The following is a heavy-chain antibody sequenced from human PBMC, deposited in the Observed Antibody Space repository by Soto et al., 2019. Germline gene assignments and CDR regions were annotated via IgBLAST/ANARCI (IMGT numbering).Heavy chain of an antibody. J-gene: IGHJ1*01. CDR3: AITMIVVVINRGGQYFQH. Sequence: QVQLVQSGAEVKKPGSSVKVSCKASGGTFSSYAISWVRQAPGQGLEWMGGIIPIFGTANYAQKFQGRVTIPADESTSTVYMELRSLRSEDTAVYYCAITMIVVVINRGGQYFQHWGQGTLVTVSS. V-gene: IGHV1-69*01. D-gene: IGHD3-22*01. CDR2: IIPIFGTA. CDR1: GGTFSSYA.